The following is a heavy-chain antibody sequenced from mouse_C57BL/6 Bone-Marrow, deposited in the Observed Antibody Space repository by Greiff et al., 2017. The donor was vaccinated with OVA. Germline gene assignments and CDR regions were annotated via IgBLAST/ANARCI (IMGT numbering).Heavy chain of an antibody. V-gene: IGHV5-17*01. J-gene: IGHJ4*01. CDR1: GFTFSSYA. CDR3: ARLDGYLYAMDY. Sequence: EVMLVESGGGLVKPGGSLKLSCAASGFTFSSYAMSWVRQTPEKRLEWVAYISSGSSTIYYADTVKGRFTISRDNAKNTLFLQMTSLRSEDTAMYYCARLDGYLYAMDYWGQGTSVTVSS. CDR2: ISSGSSTI. D-gene: IGHD2-3*01.